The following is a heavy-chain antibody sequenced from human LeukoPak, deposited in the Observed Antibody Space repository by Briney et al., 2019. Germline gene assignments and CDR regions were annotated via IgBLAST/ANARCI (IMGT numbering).Heavy chain of an antibody. Sequence: GGSLRLSCAASGFIFEDYAMHWVRQAPGKGLEWVSGISWNSGSIGYADSVKGRFTISRDNAKNSLYLQMNSLRAEDTALYFCTEGARVVGQGWFDPWGQGALVSVSS. CDR1: GFIFEDYA. CDR2: ISWNSGSI. CDR3: TEGARVVGQGWFDP. D-gene: IGHD2-2*01. V-gene: IGHV3-9*01. J-gene: IGHJ5*02.